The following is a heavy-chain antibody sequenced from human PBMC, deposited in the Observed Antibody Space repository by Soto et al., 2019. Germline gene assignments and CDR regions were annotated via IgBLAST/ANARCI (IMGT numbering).Heavy chain of an antibody. D-gene: IGHD7-27*01. V-gene: IGHV4-61*03. CDR2: ISYTGRT. CDR3: AREWGLLPYYVMNV. J-gene: IGHJ6*02. CDR1: GDSVTSGSYY. Sequence: SETLSLTCIVSGDSVTSGSYYWTWLRQPPGKGLEWIGYISYTGRTKYNPSLQSRVTISVDTSKNDFSLNLSSVTAADTAVYFCAREWGLLPYYVMNVWGHGTAVTV.